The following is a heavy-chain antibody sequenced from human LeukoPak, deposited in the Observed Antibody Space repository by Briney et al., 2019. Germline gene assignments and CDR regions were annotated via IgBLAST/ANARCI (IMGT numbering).Heavy chain of an antibody. J-gene: IGHJ5*02. V-gene: IGHV4-59*01. CDR3: ARDIPADL. CDR2: IHCSGNT. Sequence: SETLSLTCTVSGGSISGFYWSWIRQPPGKGLEWIGYIHCSGNTNYNPSLKSRVNISLDTSENQFSLRLSSVTAADTAVYFCARDIPADLWGQGTRLTVSS. CDR1: GGSISGFY.